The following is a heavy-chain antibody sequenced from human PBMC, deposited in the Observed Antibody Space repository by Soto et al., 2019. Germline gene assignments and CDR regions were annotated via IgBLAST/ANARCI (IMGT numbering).Heavy chain of an antibody. CDR2: INHSGST. Sequence: QVQLQQWGAGLLKPSETLSLTCAVYGGSFSGYYWSWIRQPPGKGLEWIGEINHSGSTNYNPSLKSRVTISVDTSKNQFSLKLSSVTAADTAVYYCARARRSYYYDSSGFDYWGQGTLVTVSS. D-gene: IGHD3-22*01. CDR1: GGSFSGYY. CDR3: ARARRSYYYDSSGFDY. J-gene: IGHJ4*02. V-gene: IGHV4-34*01.